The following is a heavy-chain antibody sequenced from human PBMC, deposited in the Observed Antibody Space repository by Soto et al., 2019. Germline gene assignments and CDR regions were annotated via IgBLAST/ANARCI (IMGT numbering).Heavy chain of an antibody. CDR3: AWGLTTVTTEFYYYYGMDV. V-gene: IGHV1-69*02. Sequence: QVQLVQSGAEVKKPGSSVKVSCKASGGTFSSYTISWVRQAPGQGLEWMGRIIPILGIANYAQKFQGRVTITADKSTSTAYMELSSLRSEDTAVYYCAWGLTTVTTEFYYYYGMDVWGQGTTVTVSS. D-gene: IGHD4-17*01. CDR1: GGTFSSYT. CDR2: IIPILGIA. J-gene: IGHJ6*02.